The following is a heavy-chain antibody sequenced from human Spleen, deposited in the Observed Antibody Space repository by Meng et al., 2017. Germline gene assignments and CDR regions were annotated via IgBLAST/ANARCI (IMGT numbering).Heavy chain of an antibody. Sequence: ASVKVSCKASGYSFTSYSINWVRQAPGQGLEWMGWINTNTGKPTYAQGFTGRFVFSLDISVRTAYLQITSLRADDTAVYYCANVGGWYYFDYWGQGTVVTVSS. CDR3: ANVGGWYYFDY. CDR2: INTNTGKP. D-gene: IGHD6-19*01. V-gene: IGHV7-4-1*02. CDR1: GYSFTSYS. J-gene: IGHJ4*02.